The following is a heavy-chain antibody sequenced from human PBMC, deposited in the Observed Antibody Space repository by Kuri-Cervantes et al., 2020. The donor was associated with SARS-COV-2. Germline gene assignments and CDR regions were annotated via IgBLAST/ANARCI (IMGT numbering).Heavy chain of an antibody. D-gene: IGHD3-10*01. CDR2: INPSGGST. V-gene: IGHV1-46*01. CDR1: GYTFTSYY. Sequence: ASVTVSRLACGYTFTSYYMHWVRPAPGQGLAWMGIINPSGGSTSYLQKFQGRVTMTRDTSISTAYMELRTLIYDDTAVYYCARGEAGTWSREGNDYWGQGTLVTVSS. J-gene: IGHJ4*02. CDR3: ARGEAGTWSREGNDY.